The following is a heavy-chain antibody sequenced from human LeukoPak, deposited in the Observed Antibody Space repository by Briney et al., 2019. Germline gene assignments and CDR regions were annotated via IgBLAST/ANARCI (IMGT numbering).Heavy chain of an antibody. CDR3: ARTVTWDWYFDL. Sequence: PGGSLRLSCAGSGFTFSSFGMHWVRQAPGKGLEWVTVISNDGSNLYYADSVRGRFTNSRDTSENTLFLEMNSLRAEDTAVYYCARTVTWDWYFDLWGRGTLVTVSS. V-gene: IGHV3-30*03. CDR2: ISNDGSNL. CDR1: GFTFSSFG. J-gene: IGHJ2*01. D-gene: IGHD4-17*01.